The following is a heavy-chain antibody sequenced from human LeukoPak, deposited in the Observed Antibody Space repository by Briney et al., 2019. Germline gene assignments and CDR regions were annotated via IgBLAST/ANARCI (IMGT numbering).Heavy chain of an antibody. Sequence: GGSLRLSCAASGFTFSSYAMSWVRQAPGKGLEWVSAISGSGGSAYYADSVKGRFTISRDNSKSTLYLQMNSLRAEDTAVYYCASVGSGWSEAGYWGQGTLVTVSS. CDR1: GFTFSSYA. V-gene: IGHV3-23*01. CDR3: ASVGSGWSEAGY. D-gene: IGHD6-19*01. J-gene: IGHJ4*02. CDR2: ISGSGGSA.